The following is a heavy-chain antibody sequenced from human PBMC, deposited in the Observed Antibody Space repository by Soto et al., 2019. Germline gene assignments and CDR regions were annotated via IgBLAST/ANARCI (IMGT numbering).Heavy chain of an antibody. D-gene: IGHD3-3*01. Sequence: TSETLSLTCTVSGGSTSSYYWSWIRQPPGKGLEWIGYIYYSGSTNYNPSLKSRVTISVDTSKNQFSLKLSSVTAADTAVYYCARHVPEGYDFWSGYYVTWGQGTLVTVSS. CDR2: IYYSGST. CDR3: ARHVPEGYDFWSGYYVT. CDR1: GGSTSSYY. V-gene: IGHV4-59*08. J-gene: IGHJ4*02.